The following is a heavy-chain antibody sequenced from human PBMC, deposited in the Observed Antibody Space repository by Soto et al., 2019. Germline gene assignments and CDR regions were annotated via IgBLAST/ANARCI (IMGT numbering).Heavy chain of an antibody. Sequence: ASVKVSCKASGYTFTSYGISWVRQAPGQGLEWMGWISAYNGNTNYAQKLQGRVTMTTDTSTSTAYMELRSLRSDDTAVYYCARERITRIVVAGRDAFDIWGQGTMVTVSS. CDR1: GYTFTSYG. V-gene: IGHV1-18*01. CDR3: ARERITRIVVAGRDAFDI. D-gene: IGHD3-22*01. CDR2: ISAYNGNT. J-gene: IGHJ3*02.